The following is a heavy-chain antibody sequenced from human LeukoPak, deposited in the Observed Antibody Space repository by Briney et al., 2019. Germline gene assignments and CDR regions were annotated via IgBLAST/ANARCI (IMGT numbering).Heavy chain of an antibody. Sequence: GGSLRLSCAASGFTFSSYAMSWVRQAPGKGLEWVSAISGSGGSTYYADSVRGRFTISRDNSKNTLYLQMNSLRAEDTAVYYCAKGPALSSPGYYFDYWGQGTLVTVSS. J-gene: IGHJ4*02. CDR3: AKGPALSSPGYYFDY. CDR1: GFTFSSYA. D-gene: IGHD6-13*01. V-gene: IGHV3-23*01. CDR2: ISGSGGST.